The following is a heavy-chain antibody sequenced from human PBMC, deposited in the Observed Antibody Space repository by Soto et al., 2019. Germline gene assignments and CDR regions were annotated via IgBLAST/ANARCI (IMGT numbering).Heavy chain of an antibody. CDR2: IWYDGSNK. Sequence: GGSLRLSCAASGFTFSSYGMHWVRQAPGKGLEWVAVIWYDGSNKYYADSVKGRFTISRDNSKNTLYLQMNSLRAEDTAVYYCATNAPSEVHSGYYARINHFDYWGQGTLVTVSS. J-gene: IGHJ4*02. D-gene: IGHD3-22*01. V-gene: IGHV3-33*01. CDR1: GFTFSSYG. CDR3: ATNAPSEVHSGYYARINHFDY.